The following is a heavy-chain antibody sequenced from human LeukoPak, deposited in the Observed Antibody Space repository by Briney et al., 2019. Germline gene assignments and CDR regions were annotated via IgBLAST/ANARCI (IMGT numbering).Heavy chain of an antibody. CDR1: GYTFTSYY. V-gene: IGHV1-46*01. CDR3: ARAVYDSSGYYYVWPGFDY. CDR2: INLSGGST. D-gene: IGHD3-22*01. Sequence: ASVKVSCKASGYTFTSYYMHWVRQAPGQGLEWMGIINLSGGSTSYAQKFQGRVTMTRDTSTSTVYMELSSLRSEDTAVYYCARAVYDSSGYYYVWPGFDYWGQGTLVTVSS. J-gene: IGHJ4*02.